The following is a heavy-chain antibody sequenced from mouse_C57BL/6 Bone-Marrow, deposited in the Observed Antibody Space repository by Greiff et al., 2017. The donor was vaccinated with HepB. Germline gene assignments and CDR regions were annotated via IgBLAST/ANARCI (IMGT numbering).Heavy chain of an antibody. J-gene: IGHJ2*01. V-gene: IGHV14-3*01. CDR3: ASPYYYGSSRFDY. CDR2: IDPANGNT. CDR1: GFNIKNTY. Sequence: VQLKESVAELVRPGASVKLSCTASGFNIKNTYMHWVKQRPEQGLEWIGRIDPANGNTKYAPKFQGKATITADTSSNTAYLQLSSLTSEDTAIYYCASPYYYGSSRFDYWGQGTTLTVSS. D-gene: IGHD1-1*01.